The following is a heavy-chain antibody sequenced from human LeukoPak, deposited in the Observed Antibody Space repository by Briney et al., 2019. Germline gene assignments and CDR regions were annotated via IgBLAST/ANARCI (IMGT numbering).Heavy chain of an antibody. CDR1: GFTFDDYA. CDR3: ARGGISSSGRGDYYFDY. J-gene: IGHJ4*02. D-gene: IGHD6-19*01. CDR2: ISWNSGSI. Sequence: GGSLRLSCATSGFTFDDYAMHWVRQAPGKGLEWVSGISWNSGSIGYADSVKGRFTISRDNAKNSLYLQMNSLRAEDTALYYCARGGISSSGRGDYYFDYWGQGTLVTVSS. V-gene: IGHV3-9*01.